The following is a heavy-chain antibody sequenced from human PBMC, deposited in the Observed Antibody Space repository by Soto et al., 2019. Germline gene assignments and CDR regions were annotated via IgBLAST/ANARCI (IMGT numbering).Heavy chain of an antibody. CDR3: SSITIFGVVIIGYYYYYGMDV. Sequence: HPGGALRLSCTASGFTFGDYAMSWFRQAPGKGLEWVGFIRSKAYGGTTEYAASVKGRFTISRDDSISIAYLQMNSLKTEDTAVYYCSSITIFGVVIIGYYYYYGMDVWGQGTTVTVSS. CDR2: IRSKAYGGTT. J-gene: IGHJ6*02. CDR1: GFTFGDYA. V-gene: IGHV3-49*03. D-gene: IGHD3-3*01.